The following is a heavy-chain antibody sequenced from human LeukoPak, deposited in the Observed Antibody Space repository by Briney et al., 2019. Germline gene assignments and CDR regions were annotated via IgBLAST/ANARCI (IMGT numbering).Heavy chain of an antibody. D-gene: IGHD2-2*01. J-gene: IGHJ6*03. CDR1: GYTFTSYG. CDR2: ISAYNGNT. Sequence: ASVKVSCKASGYTFTSYGISWVRQAPGQGLEWMGWISAYNGNTNYAQELQGRVTMTTDTSTSTAYMELRSLRSDDTAVYYCARVGVYCSSTSCYAATNYYYYMDVWGKGTTVTVSS. CDR3: ARVGVYCSSTSCYAATNYYYYMDV. V-gene: IGHV1-18*01.